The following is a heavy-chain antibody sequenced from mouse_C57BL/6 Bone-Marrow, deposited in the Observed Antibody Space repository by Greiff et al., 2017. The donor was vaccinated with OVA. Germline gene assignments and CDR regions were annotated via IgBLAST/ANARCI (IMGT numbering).Heavy chain of an antibody. CDR2: IDPSDSYT. CDR3: ARWGYFDV. CDR1: GYTFTSYW. V-gene: IGHV1-50*01. J-gene: IGHJ1*03. Sequence: QLQQPGAELVKPGASVKLSCKASGYTFTSYWMQWVKQRPGQGLEWIGEIDPSDSYTNYNQKFKGKATLTVDTSSSTAYMQLSSLTSEDSAVYYCARWGYFDVWGTGTTVTVSS.